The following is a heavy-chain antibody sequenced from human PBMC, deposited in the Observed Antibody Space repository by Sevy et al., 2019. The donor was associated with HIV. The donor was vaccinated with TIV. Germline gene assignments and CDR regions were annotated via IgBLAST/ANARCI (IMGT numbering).Heavy chain of an antibody. D-gene: IGHD1-1*01. J-gene: IGHJ4*02. V-gene: IGHV3-7*01. CDR2: IKEDGSVK. Sequence: GGSLRLSCAASGFTFSSYSMNWVRQTPEKGLEWVATIKEDGSVKHYLDSVKGRFTISRDNARNSLFLQMNSLRNEDTAVYYCAKNGRTAGVWGQGTLVTVSS. CDR3: AKNGRTAGV. CDR1: GFTFSSYS.